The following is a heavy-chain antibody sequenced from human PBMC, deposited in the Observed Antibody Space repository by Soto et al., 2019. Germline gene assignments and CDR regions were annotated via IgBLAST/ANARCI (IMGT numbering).Heavy chain of an antibody. V-gene: IGHV4-31*03. D-gene: IGHD2-21*01. CDR1: GAALNSGNYY. CDR3: ARLRIATNNYKCFDP. J-gene: IGHJ5*02. CDR2: IYVTGAV. Sequence: SETLSLTCSVSGAALNSGNYYWSWIRQVPGKGLEWIGHIYVTGAVGYNPSLRDRITISQDTSERQFSLNLRLVTAADTAVYYCARLRIATNNYKCFDPCGQRTLVTVSS.